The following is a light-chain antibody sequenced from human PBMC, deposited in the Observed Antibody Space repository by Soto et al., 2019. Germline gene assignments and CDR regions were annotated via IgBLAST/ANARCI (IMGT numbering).Light chain of an antibody. V-gene: IGKV3-15*01. CDR2: DAS. J-gene: IGKJ1*01. CDR1: QSISSS. Sequence: EIVMTRSPATLSVSPGERATLSCRASQSISSSLAWYQQKPGQAPRLLIYDASNRATGIPAKFSGSGSGTEFTLIISSLQSEDFAVYYCQQYNNWPRTFGQGTKVDIK. CDR3: QQYNNWPRT.